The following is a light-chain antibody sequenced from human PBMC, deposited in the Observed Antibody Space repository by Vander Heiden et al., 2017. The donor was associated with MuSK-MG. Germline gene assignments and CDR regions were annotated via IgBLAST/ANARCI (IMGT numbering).Light chain of an antibody. J-gene: IGLJ2*01. CDR2: GVS. CDR1: SRDVGTYKY. CDR3: TSYTGSSTVVV. V-gene: IGLV2-14*01. Sequence: QSALTQPASVSASPGQSITISCTGPSRDVGTYKYVSWFQQHPGRAPKLSIYGVSNRPSGVSNRFSGSKSGNTASLTISRLQAEDEADYYCTSYTGSSTVVVFGGGTRLTVL.